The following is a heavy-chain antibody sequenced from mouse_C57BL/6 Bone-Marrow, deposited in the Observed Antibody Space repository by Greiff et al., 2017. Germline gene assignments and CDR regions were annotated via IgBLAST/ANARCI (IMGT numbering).Heavy chain of an antibody. V-gene: IGHV1-82*01. CDR3: AREGGYDFLYAMDY. Sequence: VQLVESGPELVKPGASVKISCKASGYAFSSSWMNWVKQRPGKGLEWIGRIYPGDGDTNYNGKFKGKATLTADKSSSTAYMQLSSLTSEDSAVYFCAREGGYDFLYAMDYWGQGTSVTVSS. J-gene: IGHJ4*01. CDR1: GYAFSSSW. CDR2: IYPGDGDT. D-gene: IGHD2-4*01.